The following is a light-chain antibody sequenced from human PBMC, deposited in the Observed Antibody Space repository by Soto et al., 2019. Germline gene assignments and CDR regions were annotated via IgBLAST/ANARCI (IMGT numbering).Light chain of an antibody. J-gene: IGKJ1*01. CDR3: LQHNSYPRT. CDR1: QAITND. V-gene: IGKV1-17*01. CDR2: AAS. Sequence: DIQMTQSPSSLSASVGDRVTITCRASQAITNDLSWYQQKPGEPPKRLIYAASTLHSGVPSRFSGSGSGTEFTLTISSLQPEDFATYFRLQHNSYPRTFGQGTKVEIK.